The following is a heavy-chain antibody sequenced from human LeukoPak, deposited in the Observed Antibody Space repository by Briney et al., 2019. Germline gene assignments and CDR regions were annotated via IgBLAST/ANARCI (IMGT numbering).Heavy chain of an antibody. Sequence: GASVKVSCKASGYTFTAYYIQWVRQAPGQGLEWMGLINPNSGGTNYAQKFQGRVTMTRDTSISTAYMELSKLTSDDTAVYYCARDKVTLGGDSWGPGTLVTVSS. CDR3: ARDKVTLGGDS. D-gene: IGHD3-16*01. CDR1: GYTFTAYY. CDR2: INPNSGGT. V-gene: IGHV1-2*02. J-gene: IGHJ4*02.